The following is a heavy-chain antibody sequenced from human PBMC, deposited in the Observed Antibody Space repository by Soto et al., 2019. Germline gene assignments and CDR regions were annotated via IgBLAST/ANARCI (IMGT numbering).Heavy chain of an antibody. CDR3: ARDYYGSGKVWFDP. CDR1: GYTFTGYY. CDR2: INPNSGGT. D-gene: IGHD3-10*01. V-gene: IGHV1-2*02. Sequence: QVQMVQSGAAVKKPGASVKVSCKASGYTFTGYYMHWVRQAPGQGLEWMGWINPNSGGTNYAQKFQGRVTMTRDTSISTAYIELSRRRSDDTAVYYCARDYYGSGKVWFDPWGQGTLVTVSS. J-gene: IGHJ5*02.